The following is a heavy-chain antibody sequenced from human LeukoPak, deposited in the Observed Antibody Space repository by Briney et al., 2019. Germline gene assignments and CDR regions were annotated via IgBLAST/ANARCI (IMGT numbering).Heavy chain of an antibody. D-gene: IGHD4-17*01. V-gene: IGHV3-23*01. CDR1: GFTVSNYA. CDR2: IRSGGSA. Sequence: PGGSLRLSCAASGFTVSNYAMIWVRQAPGQGLEWVSAIRSGGSAKYADPVKARFTISRDNSKNTLYLQMNSLRAEDTALYFCARDPNGDYIGAFDFLGQGTVVTVSS. J-gene: IGHJ3*01. CDR3: ARDPNGDYIGAFDF.